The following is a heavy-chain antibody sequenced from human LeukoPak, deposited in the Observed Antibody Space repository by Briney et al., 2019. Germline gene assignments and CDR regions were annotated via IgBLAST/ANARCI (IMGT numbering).Heavy chain of an antibody. CDR2: INPNSGGT. Sequence: GASVKVSCKASGYTFTGYYMHWVRQAPGQGLEWMGRINPNSGGTNYAQKFQGRVTMTRDTSISTAYMELSRLRSDDTAVYYCARDEGYDYGDYSAYWGQGTLVTVSS. V-gene: IGHV1-2*06. D-gene: IGHD4-17*01. CDR3: ARDEGYDYGDYSAY. J-gene: IGHJ4*02. CDR1: GYTFTGYY.